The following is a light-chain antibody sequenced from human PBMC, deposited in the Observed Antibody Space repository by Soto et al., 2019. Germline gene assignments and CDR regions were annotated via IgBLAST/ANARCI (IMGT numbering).Light chain of an antibody. CDR2: DAS. CDR1: QDLNDN. CDR3: QQYRGWPLS. V-gene: IGKV3-15*01. Sequence: DILMTQSPATVSVSPGERVTFSCRANQDLNDNLAWYQQFPGQAPRLLIYDASTRATNIPARFRGSGSGTDFSLTITSLQSEDVAVYYCQQYRGWPLSFGGGTKVEIK. J-gene: IGKJ4*01.